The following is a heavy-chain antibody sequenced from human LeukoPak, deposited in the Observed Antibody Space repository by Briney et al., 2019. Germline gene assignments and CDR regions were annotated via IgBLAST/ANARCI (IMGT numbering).Heavy chain of an antibody. CDR3: ARVEYTNSPGH. J-gene: IGHJ4*02. Sequence: HPGGSLRLSCAASGFTFNSYSMNWVRQAPGKGLEWVSYISSASGTKEYADSVKGRFTISRDNAKNSLFLQMDSLRAQDTAIYYCARVEYTNSPGHGGLGTLVTVSS. V-gene: IGHV3-48*01. D-gene: IGHD6-6*01. CDR1: GFTFNSYS. CDR2: ISSASGTK.